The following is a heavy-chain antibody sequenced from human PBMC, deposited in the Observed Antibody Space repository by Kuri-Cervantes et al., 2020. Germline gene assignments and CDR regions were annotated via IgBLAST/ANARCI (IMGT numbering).Heavy chain of an antibody. CDR2: IYSGGST. CDR1: GFTVSSNY. Sequence: GESLKISCVASGFTVSSNYMTWVRQAPGKGLEWVSVIYSGGSTNHADSVKGRFTISRDNSRNTLYLQMNSLRADDTAVYYCARSPKWYFDLRGRGTLVTVSS. J-gene: IGHJ2*01. CDR3: ARSPKWYFDL. V-gene: IGHV3-53*01.